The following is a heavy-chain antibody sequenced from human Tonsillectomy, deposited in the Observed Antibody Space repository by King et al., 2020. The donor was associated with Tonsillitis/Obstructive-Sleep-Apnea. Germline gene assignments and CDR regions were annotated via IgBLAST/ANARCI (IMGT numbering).Heavy chain of an antibody. Sequence: VQLVESGGGLVKPGGSLRLSCAASGFIFRNAWMSWVRQAPGKGLEGVGHIKSKTDGGTTDYAAPVKGRFTISRDDSKYTVYLRVNSLKTEDTAVYYCTTPYDSYYYMDVWGKGTTVTVSS. J-gene: IGHJ6*03. CDR1: GFIFRNAW. CDR2: IKSKTDGGTT. CDR3: TTPYDSYYYMDV. V-gene: IGHV3-15*01.